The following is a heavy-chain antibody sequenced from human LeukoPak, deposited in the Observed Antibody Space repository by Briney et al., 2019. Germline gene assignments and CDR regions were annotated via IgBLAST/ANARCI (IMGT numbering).Heavy chain of an antibody. D-gene: IGHD3-10*01. V-gene: IGHV3-74*01. CDR1: GFTFSTYW. Sequence: GGSLRLSCAASGFTFSTYWMHWVRQAPGKGLVWVSRIKSDGSTTNYADSVKGRFTISRDNAKSTLYLQMNSLRAEDTAVYYCARDHYGFGYWGQGTLVTVSS. J-gene: IGHJ4*02. CDR3: ARDHYGFGY. CDR2: IKSDGSTT.